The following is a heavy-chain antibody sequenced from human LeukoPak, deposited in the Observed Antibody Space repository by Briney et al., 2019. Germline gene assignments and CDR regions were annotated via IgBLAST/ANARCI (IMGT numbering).Heavy chain of an antibody. CDR1: GGSISSYY. CDR2: IYYSGST. Sequence: LETLSLTCTVSGGSISSYYWSWIRQPPGKGLEWIGYIYYSGSTNYNPSLKSRVTISVDTSKNQFSLKLSFVTAADTAVYYCARHRAPYCSSTSCYTNYYYYYGMDVWGQGTTVTVSS. D-gene: IGHD2-2*02. V-gene: IGHV4-59*08. J-gene: IGHJ6*02. CDR3: ARHRAPYCSSTSCYTNYYYYYGMDV.